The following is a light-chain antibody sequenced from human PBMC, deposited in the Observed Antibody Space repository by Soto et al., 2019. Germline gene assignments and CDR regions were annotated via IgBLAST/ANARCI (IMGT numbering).Light chain of an antibody. J-gene: IGLJ3*02. CDR2: GNS. CDR3: QSYDNSLSGSGWV. Sequence: QSVLTQPPSVSGAPGQRVTISCTGSSSNIGAGYDVHWYQQLPGTAPKLLIYGNSNRPSGVPDRFSGSKSGTSASLAITGLQAEDEADYYCQSYDNSLSGSGWVFGGGTKVTVL. V-gene: IGLV1-40*01. CDR1: SSNIGAGYD.